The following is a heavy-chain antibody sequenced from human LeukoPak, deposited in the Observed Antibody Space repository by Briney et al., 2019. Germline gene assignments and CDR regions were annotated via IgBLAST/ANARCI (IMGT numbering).Heavy chain of an antibody. CDR2: IWYDGSNK. J-gene: IGHJ5*02. V-gene: IGHV3-33*08. Sequence: PGGSLRLSCSASGFTFSSYGMHWVRQAPGKGLEWVAVIWYDGSNKYYADSVKGRFTISRDNSKNTLYLQMNSLRAEDTAVYYCARSYGSGSSANWFDPWGQGTLVTVSS. CDR1: GFTFSSYG. CDR3: ARSYGSGSSANWFDP. D-gene: IGHD3-10*01.